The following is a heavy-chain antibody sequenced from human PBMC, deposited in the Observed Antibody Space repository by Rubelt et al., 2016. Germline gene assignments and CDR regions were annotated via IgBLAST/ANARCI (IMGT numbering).Heavy chain of an antibody. CDR3: ARGRAGSNSS. V-gene: IGHV4-59*12. CDR2: ISYSGTT. CDR1: DASISSYY. D-gene: IGHD6-6*01. J-gene: IGHJ4*02. Sequence: QEPLQESGPGLVKPSETLSLTCTVSDASISSYYWSWIRQPPGKGLEWIGYISYSGTTNYNPSLKSRVTISVDTSKNQFSLKLSSVTAADTAVYYCARGRAGSNSSWGQGTLVTVSS.